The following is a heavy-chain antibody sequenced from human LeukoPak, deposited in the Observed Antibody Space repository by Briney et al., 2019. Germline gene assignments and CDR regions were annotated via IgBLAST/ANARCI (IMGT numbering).Heavy chain of an antibody. J-gene: IGHJ5*02. Sequence: ASVQVSCKASGYTFTSYDINRVRQAPGQGIEWMGWMNPSSGNTGYAQKFQGRVTMTRNTSISTAYMDLSSLRSEDTAVYYCARGTVDYVWGSYRPNWFDPWGQGTLVTVSS. CDR2: MNPSSGNT. D-gene: IGHD3-16*02. CDR3: ARGTVDYVWGSYRPNWFDP. V-gene: IGHV1-8*01. CDR1: GYTFTSYD.